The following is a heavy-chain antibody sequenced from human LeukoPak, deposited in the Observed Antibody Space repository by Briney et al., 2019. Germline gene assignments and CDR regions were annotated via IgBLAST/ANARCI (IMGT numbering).Heavy chain of an antibody. Sequence: SVKVSCKASGGTFSSYAISWVRQAPGQGLEWMGEIIPIFGTANYAQKFQGRVTITADKSTSTAYMELSSLRSEDTAVYYCARVRFGESSDWSFDLWGRGTLVTVSS. V-gene: IGHV1-69*06. CDR2: IIPIFGTA. CDR1: GGTFSSYA. CDR3: ARVRFGESSDWSFDL. D-gene: IGHD3-10*01. J-gene: IGHJ2*01.